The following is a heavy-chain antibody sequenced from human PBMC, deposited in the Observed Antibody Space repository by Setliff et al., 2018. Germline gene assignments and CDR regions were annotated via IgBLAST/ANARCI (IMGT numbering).Heavy chain of an antibody. Sequence: PGGSLRLSCAASGFTFNNAWVNWVRQAPGKGLEWVGRIKGKANGGITDYGAAARGTFTISSDDAESAVFLQMDSLKTEDTAVYYCARMSGFLYMDVWGKGTPVTVSS. D-gene: IGHD3-3*01. J-gene: IGHJ6*03. CDR3: ARMSGFLYMDV. CDR2: IKGKANGGIT. CDR1: GFTFNNAW. V-gene: IGHV3-15*01.